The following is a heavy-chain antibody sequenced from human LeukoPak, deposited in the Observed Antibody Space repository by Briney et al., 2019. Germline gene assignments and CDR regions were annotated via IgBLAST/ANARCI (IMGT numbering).Heavy chain of an antibody. CDR1: GFTFSSYA. J-gene: IGHJ4*02. D-gene: IGHD3-3*01. Sequence: GESLKISCAASGFTFSSYAMSWVRQAPGKGLEWVSAISGSGGSTYYADSVKGRFTISRDNSKNTLYLQMNSLRAEDTAVYYCAKDYVLRFLEWFGEESDYWGQGTLVTVSS. CDR3: AKDYVLRFLEWFGEESDY. CDR2: ISGSGGST. V-gene: IGHV3-23*01.